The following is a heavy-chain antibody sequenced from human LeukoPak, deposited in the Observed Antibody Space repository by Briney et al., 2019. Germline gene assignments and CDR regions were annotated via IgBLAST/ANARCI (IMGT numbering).Heavy chain of an antibody. CDR3: ARGFFDYVWGSYRSTSFDY. J-gene: IGHJ4*02. D-gene: IGHD3-16*02. Sequence: KPGGSLRLSCAASGFTFSSYSMNWVRQAPGKGLEWVSSISSSSSYIYYADSVKGRFTISRDNAKNSLYLQMNSLRAEDTAVYYCARGFFDYVWGSYRSTSFDYWGQGTLVTVSS. CDR1: GFTFSSYS. V-gene: IGHV3-21*01. CDR2: ISSSSSYI.